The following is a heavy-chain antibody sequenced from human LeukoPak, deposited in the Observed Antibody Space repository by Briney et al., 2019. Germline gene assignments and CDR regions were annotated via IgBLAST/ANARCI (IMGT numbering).Heavy chain of an antibody. CDR3: ARESGSGSYYNIFQH. V-gene: IGHV1-2*02. J-gene: IGHJ1*01. D-gene: IGHD3-10*01. CDR2: INPNSGGT. Sequence: GASVKVSCKASGYTFTGYYMHWVRQAPGQGLEWMGWINPNSGGTNYAQKFQGRVTMTRDTSISTAYMELSRLRSDDTAVYYCARESGSGSYYNIFQHWGQGTLVTVSS. CDR1: GYTFTGYY.